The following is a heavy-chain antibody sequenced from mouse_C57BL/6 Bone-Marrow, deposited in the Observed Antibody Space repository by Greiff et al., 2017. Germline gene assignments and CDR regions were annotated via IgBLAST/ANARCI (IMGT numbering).Heavy chain of an antibody. CDR3: TLHYYGYYYAMDY. Sequence: EVQLVASGGGLVQPGGSMKLSCAASGFTFSDAWMDWVRQSPGTGLEWVAEIRNKANNHATYYAESVKGRFTISRDDSKSSVYLQMNSLRAEDTGIYYCTLHYYGYYYAMDYWGQGTSVTVAS. D-gene: IGHD1-2*01. V-gene: IGHV6-6*01. CDR1: GFTFSDAW. J-gene: IGHJ4*01. CDR2: IRNKANNHAT.